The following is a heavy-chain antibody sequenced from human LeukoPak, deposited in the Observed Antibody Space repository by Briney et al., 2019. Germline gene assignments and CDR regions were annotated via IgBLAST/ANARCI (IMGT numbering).Heavy chain of an antibody. D-gene: IGHD3-22*01. Sequence: ESGPTLVKPTQTLTLTCTFSGFSLSTSGMRASWIRQPPGKALEWLARIDWDDDKFYSTSLKTRLTISKDTSKNQVVLTMTNMDPVDTATYYCVAHLPYDSSGLRDYWGQGTLVTVSS. V-gene: IGHV2-70*04. CDR3: VAHLPYDSSGLRDY. J-gene: IGHJ4*02. CDR2: IDWDDDK. CDR1: GFSLSTSGMR.